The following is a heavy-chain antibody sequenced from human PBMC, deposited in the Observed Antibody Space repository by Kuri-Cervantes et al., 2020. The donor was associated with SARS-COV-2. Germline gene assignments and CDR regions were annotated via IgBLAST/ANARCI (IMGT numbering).Heavy chain of an antibody. D-gene: IGHD3-3*01. CDR1: GFTFSSYA. J-gene: IGHJ4*02. CDR2: ISYDGSNK. CDR3: AKFGYYDFWSGYHDY. Sequence: GGSLRLSCAASGFTFSSYAMHWVRQAPGKGLEWVAVISYDGSNKYYADSVKGRFTISRDNSKNTLYLQMNSLRAEDTAVYYCAKFGYYDFWSGYHDYWGQGTLVTVSS. V-gene: IGHV3-30-3*02.